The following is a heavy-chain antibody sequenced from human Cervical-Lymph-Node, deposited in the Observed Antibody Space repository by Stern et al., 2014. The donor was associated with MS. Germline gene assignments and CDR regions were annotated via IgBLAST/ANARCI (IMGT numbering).Heavy chain of an antibody. D-gene: IGHD4-23*01. Sequence: VQLVESGAEAKKPGASAKVSCKASGYTFSGSYMNWVRQAPGQGLEWMGWINPNSGDTKYAQKFQGWVTMTRDTSISTAYMELSRLKSDDTAVYYCAKAGRWRAADTWGQGTMVTVTS. CDR2: INPNSGDT. V-gene: IGHV1-2*04. CDR3: AKAGRWRAADT. CDR1: GYTFSGSY. J-gene: IGHJ3*02.